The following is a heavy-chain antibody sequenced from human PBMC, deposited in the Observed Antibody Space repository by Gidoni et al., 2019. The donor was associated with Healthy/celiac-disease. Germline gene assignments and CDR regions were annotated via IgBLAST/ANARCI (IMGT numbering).Heavy chain of an antibody. CDR3: TRDSYYGTISFDY. CDR2: IRSKAYGGTT. J-gene: IGHJ4*02. CDR1: GFTFGDYA. V-gene: IGHV3-49*05. Sequence: EVQLVESGGGLVKPGRSLRLSCTASGFTFGDYAMSWFRQAPGKGLEWVGCIRSKAYGGTTEYAASVKGRFTISRDDSKSIAYLQMNSLKTEDTAVYYCTRDSYYGTISFDYWGQGTLVTVSS. D-gene: IGHD3-10*01.